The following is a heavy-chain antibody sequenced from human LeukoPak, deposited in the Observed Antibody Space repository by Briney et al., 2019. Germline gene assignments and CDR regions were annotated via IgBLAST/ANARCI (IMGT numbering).Heavy chain of an antibody. J-gene: IGHJ5*02. CDR2: ISVYNGDT. CDR1: GYTYPTYS. V-gene: IGHV1-18*01. D-gene: IGHD2-21*01. Sequence: ASVKVSCKASGYTYPTYSFNWVRQAPGQGLEWMGWISVYNGDTNYAQKFQGRVTMTTDTSTSTVYMEVRGLTSDDTAMYYCARDRIPVRPGWFDHWGQGTLVSVSS. CDR3: ARDRIPVRPGWFDH.